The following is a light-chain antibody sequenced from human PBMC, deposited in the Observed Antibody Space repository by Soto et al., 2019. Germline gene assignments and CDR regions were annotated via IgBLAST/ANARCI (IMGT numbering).Light chain of an antibody. V-gene: IGKV1-39*01. CDR1: QSITSY. J-gene: IGKJ4*01. CDR3: QQSYSTPLT. CDR2: AAS. Sequence: DIQMTQSPSSLSASLGDRVAITCRASQSITSYLNWYQEKPGKAPKLLIYAASSLQSGVPSKFSGSGSGTDFTLTINSLQPEDFATYYCQQSYSTPLTFGGGTKVDI.